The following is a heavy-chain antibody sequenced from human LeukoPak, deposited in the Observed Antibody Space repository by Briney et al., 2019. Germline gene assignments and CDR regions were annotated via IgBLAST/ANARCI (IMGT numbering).Heavy chain of an antibody. D-gene: IGHD6-13*01. J-gene: IGHJ3*02. Sequence: SETLSLTCTVSGGSISSSSYYWGWIRQSPGKGLEWIGSMYYSGSTYYNPSLKSRVAISVDTSKNQFSLKLSSVTAADTAVYYCASRGVAAAHDAFDIWGQGTMVTVSS. CDR3: ASRGVAAAHDAFDI. CDR1: GGSISSSSYY. CDR2: MYYSGST. V-gene: IGHV4-39*07.